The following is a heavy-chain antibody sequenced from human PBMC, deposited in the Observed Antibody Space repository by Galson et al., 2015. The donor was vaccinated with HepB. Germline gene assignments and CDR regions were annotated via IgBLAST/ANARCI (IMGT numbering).Heavy chain of an antibody. J-gene: IGHJ4*02. V-gene: IGHV1-69*13. CDR3: AREAYLTAAMIRIGLAY. CDR1: GGTFSSYA. CDR2: IIPIFGTA. D-gene: IGHD2-2*01. Sequence: SVKVSCKASGGTFSSYAISWVRQAPGQGLEWMGGIIPIFGTADYAQKFQGRVTITADESTSTAYMELSSLRSEDTAVYYCAREAYLTAAMIRIGLAYWGQGTLVTVSS.